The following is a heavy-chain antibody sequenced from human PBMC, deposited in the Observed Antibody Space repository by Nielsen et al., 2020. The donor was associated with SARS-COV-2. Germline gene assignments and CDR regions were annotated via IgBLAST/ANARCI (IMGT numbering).Heavy chain of an antibody. CDR2: ISGSGGTT. Sequence: GESLKISCAASGLTFSSYAMSWVRQVPGKGLEWVSDISGSGGTTSYADSVKGRFTISRDNSKNTLYLQMNSLRAEDTAVYYCAKDSHSSGFYYADFDIWGQGTMVTVSS. CDR3: AKDSHSSGFYYADFDI. CDR1: GLTFSSYA. J-gene: IGHJ3*02. D-gene: IGHD3-22*01. V-gene: IGHV3-23*01.